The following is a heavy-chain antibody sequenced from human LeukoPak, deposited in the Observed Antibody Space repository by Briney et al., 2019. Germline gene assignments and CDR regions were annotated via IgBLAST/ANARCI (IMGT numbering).Heavy chain of an antibody. CDR3: ARSGRNYSRRQWDYYYYYMDV. V-gene: IGHV3-74*01. CDR2: INSDGSST. Sequence: PGGSLRLSXAASGFTFSSYWMHWVRQAPGKGLVWVSRINSDGSSTSYADSVKGRFTISRDNAKNTLYLQMNSLRAEDTAVYYCARSGRNYSRRQWDYYYYYMDVWGKGTTVTVSS. D-gene: IGHD3-10*01. J-gene: IGHJ6*03. CDR1: GFTFSSYW.